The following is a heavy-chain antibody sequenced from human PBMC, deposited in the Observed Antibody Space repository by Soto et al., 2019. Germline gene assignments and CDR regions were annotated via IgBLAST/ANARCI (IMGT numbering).Heavy chain of an antibody. CDR1: GGSLSSSNW. J-gene: IGHJ6*02. V-gene: IGHV4-4*02. CDR2: IYHSGST. Sequence: SETLSLTCAVSGGSLSSSNWWSWVRQPPGKGLEWIGEIYHSGSTNYNPSLKSRVTISVDKSKNQFSLKLSSVTAADTAVYYCARGIRYCSSTSCQSYYYYGMDVWGQGTTVTVSS. CDR3: ARGIRYCSSTSCQSYYYYGMDV. D-gene: IGHD2-2*01.